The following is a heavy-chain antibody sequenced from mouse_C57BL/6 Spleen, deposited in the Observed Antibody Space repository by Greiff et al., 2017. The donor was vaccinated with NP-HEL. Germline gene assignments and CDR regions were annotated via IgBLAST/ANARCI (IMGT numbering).Heavy chain of an antibody. J-gene: IGHJ2*01. D-gene: IGHD1-1*01. Sequence: VQLKESVAELVRPGASVKLSCTASGFNIKNTYMHWVKQRPEQGLEWIGRIDPANGNTKYAPKFQGKATITADTSSNTAYLQLSSLTSEDTAIYYCTRDPTYYGSSYCFDYWGQGTTLTVSS. CDR2: IDPANGNT. CDR1: GFNIKNTY. CDR3: TRDPTYYGSSYCFDY. V-gene: IGHV14-3*01.